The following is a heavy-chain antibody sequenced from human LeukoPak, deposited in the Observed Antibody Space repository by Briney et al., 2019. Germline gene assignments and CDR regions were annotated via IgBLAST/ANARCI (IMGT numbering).Heavy chain of an antibody. CDR2: IYTSGST. CDR3: AREQPAAGFISPYYYYYGMDV. V-gene: IGHV4-4*07. J-gene: IGHJ6*02. CDR1: GGSISSYY. Sequence: SETLSLTCTVSGGSISSYYWSWIRQPAGKGLEWIGRIYTSGSTNYNPSLKGRVTMSVDTSKNQFSLKLSSVTAADTAVYYCAREQPAAGFISPYYYYYGMDVWGQGTTVTVS. D-gene: IGHD6-13*01.